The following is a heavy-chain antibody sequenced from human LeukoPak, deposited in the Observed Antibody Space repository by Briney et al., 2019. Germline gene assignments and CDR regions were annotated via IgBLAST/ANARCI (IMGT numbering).Heavy chain of an antibody. CDR2: FDPEDGET. V-gene: IGHV1-24*01. CDR3: ATWWIQLGNVYFDY. D-gene: IGHD5-18*01. Sequence: ASVKVSCKVSGYTLTELSMHWERHAPGKGLEWMGGFDPEDGETIYAQKFQGRVTMTEDTSTDTAYMELSSLRSEDTAVYYCATWWIQLGNVYFDYWGQGTLVTVSS. J-gene: IGHJ4*02. CDR1: GYTLTELS.